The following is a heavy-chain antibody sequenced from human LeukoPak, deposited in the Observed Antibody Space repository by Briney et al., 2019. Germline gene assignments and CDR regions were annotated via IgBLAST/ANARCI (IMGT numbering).Heavy chain of an antibody. CDR2: ISLSGSTI. CDR1: GFTFSDYY. CDR3: AKDGAPYYYDSSGLDY. J-gene: IGHJ4*02. V-gene: IGHV3-11*01. Sequence: GGSLRLSCAASGFTFSDYYMSWIRQAPGKGLEWVSYISLSGSTIHYTDSVKGRFTISRDNARDSLFLQMNSLRAEDTAVYYCAKDGAPYYYDSSGLDYWGQGTLVTVSS. D-gene: IGHD3-22*01.